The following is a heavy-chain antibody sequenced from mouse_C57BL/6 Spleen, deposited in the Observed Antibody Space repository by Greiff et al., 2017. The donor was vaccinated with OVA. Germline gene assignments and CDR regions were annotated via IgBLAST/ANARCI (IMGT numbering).Heavy chain of an antibody. CDR1: GFSLTSYG. D-gene: IGHD2-3*01. J-gene: IGHJ4*01. V-gene: IGHV2-3*01. CDR3: AKKGGFYDYNAMDY. Sequence: VKLVESGPGLVAPSQSLSITCTVSGFSLTSYGVSWVRQPPGKGLEWLGVIWGDGSTNYHSALISRLSISKDNSKSQVFLKLNSLQTDDTATYYGAKKGGFYDYNAMDYWGQGTSVTVSS. CDR2: IWGDGST.